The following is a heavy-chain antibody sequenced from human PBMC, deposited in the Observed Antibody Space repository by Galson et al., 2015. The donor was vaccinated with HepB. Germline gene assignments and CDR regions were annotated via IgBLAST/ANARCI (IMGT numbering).Heavy chain of an antibody. Sequence: SVKVSCKASGYTFTSYAMHWVRQAPGQRLEWMGWINTGNGNTKYSQKFQGRVTITRDTSASTAYMELSSLTSEDTAVYYCARDGEYPGGYYYYMDVWGKGTTVTGSS. J-gene: IGHJ6*03. V-gene: IGHV1-3*04. CDR1: GYTFTSYA. CDR2: INTGNGNT. D-gene: IGHD2/OR15-2a*01. CDR3: ARDGEYPGGYYYYMDV.